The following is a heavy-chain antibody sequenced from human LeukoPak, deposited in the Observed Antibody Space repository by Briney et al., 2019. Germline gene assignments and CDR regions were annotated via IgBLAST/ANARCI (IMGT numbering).Heavy chain of an antibody. D-gene: IGHD4-17*01. CDR1: GYTYTSYD. J-gene: IGHJ4*02. CDR2: MNPNSGNT. V-gene: IGHV1-8*01. CDR3: ARGPETTVPLVDY. Sequence: GASVKVSCKASGYTYTSYDINWVRQATGQGLEWMGWMNPNSGNTGYAQKFQGRVTMTRNTSISTAYMELSSLRSEDTAVYYCARGPETTVPLVDYWGQGTLVTVSS.